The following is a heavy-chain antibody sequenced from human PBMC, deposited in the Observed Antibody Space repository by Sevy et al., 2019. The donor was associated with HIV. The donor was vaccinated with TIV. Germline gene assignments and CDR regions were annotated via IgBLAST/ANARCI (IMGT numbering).Heavy chain of an antibody. Sequence: GGSLRLSCAASGFTFSRSSMNWVRQAPGRGLEWVSSISSSSNYISYADSVKGRFTIPRDNAKNSAFLQMNSLRAEDTAVYYCARDAREASLVTGDYFAYWGQGTLVTVSS. D-gene: IGHD6-6*01. J-gene: IGHJ4*02. CDR3: ARDAREASLVTGDYFAY. CDR1: GFTFSRSS. CDR2: ISSSSNYI. V-gene: IGHV3-21*01.